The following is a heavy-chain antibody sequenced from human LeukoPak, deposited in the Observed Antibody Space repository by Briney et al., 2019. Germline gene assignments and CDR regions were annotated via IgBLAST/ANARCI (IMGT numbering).Heavy chain of an antibody. CDR1: GGSINSYY. V-gene: IGHV4-59*13. CDR3: ARRAAAVGTYYMDV. D-gene: IGHD6-13*01. J-gene: IGHJ6*03. Sequence: SETLSLTCTVSGGSINSYYWNWIRQPPGEGLEWIEYIYYSGGTNYNPSLKSRVTIAVDTSKNQFSLKLSSVTAADTAVYYCARRAAAVGTYYMDVWGKGTTVTASS. CDR2: IYYSGGT.